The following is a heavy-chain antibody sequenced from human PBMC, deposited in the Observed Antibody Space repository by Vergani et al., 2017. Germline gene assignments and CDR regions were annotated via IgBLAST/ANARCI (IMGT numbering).Heavy chain of an antibody. Sequence: EVQLLESGGGLVQPGGSLRLTCAASEFTFSNYAMNWVRQAPGKGLEWVSGISGSGVSAYYTDSVKGRFTISRDNSKNMLFLQMNNLRTEDTAIYYCAKQYFVSGNELFDYWGQGTLVTVSS. CDR1: EFTFSNYA. J-gene: IGHJ4*02. CDR2: ISGSGVSA. CDR3: AKQYFVSGNELFDY. D-gene: IGHD3-10*01. V-gene: IGHV3-23*01.